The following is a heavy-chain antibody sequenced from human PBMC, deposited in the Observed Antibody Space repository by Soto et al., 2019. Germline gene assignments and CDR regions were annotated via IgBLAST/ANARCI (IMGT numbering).Heavy chain of an antibody. Sequence: VQLQESGPGLVKPSETVSLSCSVSGASITHYYWSWIRQPPGKGLEWVGYVFYSGRSDYNPSLKRRVTNSADTYNTQLSLTLTSVTAADTAMYYWARDRRTYGGGGMGPPKENWFAPWGQGTLVTVSS. CDR3: ARDRRTYGGGGMGPPKENWFAP. V-gene: IGHV4-59*01. CDR1: GASITHYY. D-gene: IGHD3-16*01. CDR2: VFYSGRS. J-gene: IGHJ5*02.